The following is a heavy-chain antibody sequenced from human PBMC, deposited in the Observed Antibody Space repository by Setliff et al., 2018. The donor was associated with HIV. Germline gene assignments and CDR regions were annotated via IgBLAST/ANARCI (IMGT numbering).Heavy chain of an antibody. V-gene: IGHV3-66*02. CDR3: ARVRLYSSALDY. D-gene: IGHD3-22*01. Sequence: LRLSCAASGFTVSTYYMSWVRQAPGKGLEWVSTIYSDGSTYHADSVNGRFTLSRDNSENALYLQIDSLRPEDKAVYYCARVRLYSSALDYWGQGTLVTVSS. CDR2: IYSDGST. J-gene: IGHJ4*02. CDR1: GFTVSTYY.